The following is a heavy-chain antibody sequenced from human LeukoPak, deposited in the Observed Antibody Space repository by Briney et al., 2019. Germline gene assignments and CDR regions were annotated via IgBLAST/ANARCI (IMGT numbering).Heavy chain of an antibody. CDR2: ISSSSDYI. J-gene: IGHJ4*02. V-gene: IGHV3-21*01. CDR3: VSWGGYYDSSGYYSPFDY. CDR1: GGSFSGYY. D-gene: IGHD3-22*01. Sequence: PSETLSLTCAVYGGSFSGYYWSWIRQPPGKGLEWVSSISSSSDYIYYADSVKGRFTISRDNAKNSLYLQMNSLRAEDTAVYYCVSWGGYYDSSGYYSPFDYWGQGTLVTVSS.